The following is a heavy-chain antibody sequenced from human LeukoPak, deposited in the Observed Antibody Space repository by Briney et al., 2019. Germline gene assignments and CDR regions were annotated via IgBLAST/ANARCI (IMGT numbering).Heavy chain of an antibody. CDR2: ISYDGSNT. V-gene: IGHV3-30*18. CDR1: GFTFSSYG. J-gene: IGHJ4*02. Sequence: PGGSVRLSCGASGFTFSSYGMHWVRQAPGKGLEWVAVISYDGSNTYYADSVKGRFTISRDNSKNMLYLQMNSLRAEDTAVFYCAKPYYYGSRSYMDYWGQGTLVTVSS. D-gene: IGHD3-10*01. CDR3: AKPYYYGSRSYMDY.